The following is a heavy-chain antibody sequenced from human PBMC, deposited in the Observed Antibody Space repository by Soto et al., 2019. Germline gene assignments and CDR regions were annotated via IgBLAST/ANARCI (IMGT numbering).Heavy chain of an antibody. CDR2: VSHDGRNT. Sequence: GGSLRLSCAASGFTFSSYGIHWVRQAPGKGLEWVAVVSHDGRNTHYADSVKGRFTISRDSSKNTVSLEMTSLRAEDTAVYYCAKGGRQWLVTSDFNYGGQGALVTVFS. J-gene: IGHJ4*02. CDR1: GFTFSSYG. CDR3: AKGGRQWLVTSDFNY. D-gene: IGHD6-19*01. V-gene: IGHV3-30*18.